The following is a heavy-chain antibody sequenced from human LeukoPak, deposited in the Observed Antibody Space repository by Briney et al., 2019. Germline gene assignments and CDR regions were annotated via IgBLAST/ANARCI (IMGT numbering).Heavy chain of an antibody. D-gene: IGHD6-19*01. CDR1: GYPFITHY. V-gene: IGHV1-46*01. Sequence: VASVKVSCKASGYPFITHYMYWVRQAPGQGLEWMGIINPSGGSTNYAQKFQGRVIMTRDMSTSTVFMELRSLRSEDTAMYYCARDQAVAGTLDYWGQGTLVTVSS. CDR2: INPSGGST. CDR3: ARDQAVAGTLDY. J-gene: IGHJ4*02.